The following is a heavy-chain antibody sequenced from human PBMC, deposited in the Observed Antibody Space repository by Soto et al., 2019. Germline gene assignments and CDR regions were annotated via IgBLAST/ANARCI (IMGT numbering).Heavy chain of an antibody. CDR1: GGSISSYY. CDR2: IYYSGST. V-gene: IGHV4-59*12. Sequence: SETLSLTCTGSGGSISSYYCSWIRQPPGKGLEWIGYIYYSGSTNYNPSLKSRATISVDRSKNQFSLKLSSVTAADTAVYYCARGRVVVAKNWGKGTLVTVSS. J-gene: IGHJ4*02. D-gene: IGHD2-15*01. CDR3: ARGRVVVAKN.